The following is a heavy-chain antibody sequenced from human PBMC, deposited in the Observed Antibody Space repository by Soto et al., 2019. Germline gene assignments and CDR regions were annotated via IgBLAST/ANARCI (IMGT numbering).Heavy chain of an antibody. D-gene: IGHD5-12*01. CDR2: IWYDGSNK. CDR1: GFTFSSYG. CDR3: ATEPTISGSLDY. J-gene: IGHJ4*02. V-gene: IGHV3-33*01. Sequence: GGSLRLSCAASGFTFSSYGMHWVRQAPGKGLEWVAVIWYDGSNKYYADSVKGRFTISRDNSKNTLYLQMNSLRAEDTAVYYCATEPTISGSLDYWGQGTLVTVSS.